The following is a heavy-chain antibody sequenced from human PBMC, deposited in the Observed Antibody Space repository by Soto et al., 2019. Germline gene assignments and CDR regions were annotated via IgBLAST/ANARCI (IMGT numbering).Heavy chain of an antibody. CDR3: AKGNGGLDY. V-gene: IGHV3-30*18. J-gene: IGHJ4*02. Sequence: QPGGSLRLSCAASGFTFSSYGMHWVRQAPGKGLEWVAVISYDGSNKYYADSVKGRFTISRDNSKNTLYLQMNSLRAEDTAVYYCAKGNGGLDYWGQGTLVTVSS. D-gene: IGHD1-1*01. CDR1: GFTFSSYG. CDR2: ISYDGSNK.